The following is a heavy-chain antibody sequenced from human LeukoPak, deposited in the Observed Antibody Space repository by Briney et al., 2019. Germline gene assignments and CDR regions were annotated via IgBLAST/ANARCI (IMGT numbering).Heavy chain of an antibody. CDR3: ARDYGGNSERFVSQNWFDP. D-gene: IGHD4-23*01. J-gene: IGHJ5*02. CDR2: INPSGGST. Sequence: ASVKVSCKASGYTFTSYYMHWVRQAPGQGLEWMGIINPSGGSTSYAQKFQGRVTMTRDTSTSTVYMELSSLRSEDTAVYYCARDYGGNSERFVSQNWFDPWGQGTLVTVSS. CDR1: GYTFTSYY. V-gene: IGHV1-46*01.